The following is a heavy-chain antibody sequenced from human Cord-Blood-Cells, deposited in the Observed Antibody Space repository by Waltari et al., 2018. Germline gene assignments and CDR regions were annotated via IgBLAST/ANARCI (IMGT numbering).Heavy chain of an antibody. Sequence: EVQLVESGGGLVKPGGSLRLSCAASGFTFSSYSMNWVRQAPGKGLGWVSSISSSSSYIYYADSVKGRFTISRDNAKNSLYLQMNSLRAEDTAVYYCARAGRDAFDIWGQGTMVTVSS. V-gene: IGHV3-21*01. CDR1: GFTFSSYS. J-gene: IGHJ3*02. CDR3: ARAGRDAFDI. CDR2: ISSSSSYI.